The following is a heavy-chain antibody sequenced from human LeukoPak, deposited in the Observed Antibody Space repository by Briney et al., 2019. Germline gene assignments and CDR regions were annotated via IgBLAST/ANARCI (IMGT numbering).Heavy chain of an antibody. V-gene: IGHV1-18*01. D-gene: IGHD2-15*01. CDR2: ISAYNGNT. CDR3: ARDGRPSWVVVAALLDY. CDR1: GYTFTSYG. Sequence: GASVTVSCKASGYTFTSYGISWVRQAPGQGLEWVGWISAYNGNTNYAQKLQGRVTMTTDTSTSTAYMELRSLRSDDTAVYYCARDGRPSWVVVAALLDYWGQGTLVTVSS. J-gene: IGHJ4*02.